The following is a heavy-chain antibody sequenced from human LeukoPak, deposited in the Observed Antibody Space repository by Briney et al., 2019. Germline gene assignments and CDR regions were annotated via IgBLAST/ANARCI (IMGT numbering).Heavy chain of an antibody. CDR2: IYTSGST. CDR1: GGSISSGSYY. J-gene: IGHJ4*02. CDR3: ARESSAWYFDY. D-gene: IGHD6-19*01. Sequence: PSETLSLTCTVSGGSISSGSYYWSWIRQPAGKGLEWIGRIYTSGSTNYNPSLKSRVTISVDTSKNQFSLKLSSVTAADTAVYYCARESSAWYFDYWGQGTQVTVSS. V-gene: IGHV4-61*02.